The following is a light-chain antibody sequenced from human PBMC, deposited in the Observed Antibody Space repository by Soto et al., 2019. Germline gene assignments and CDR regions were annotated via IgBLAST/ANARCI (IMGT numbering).Light chain of an antibody. Sequence: DIQMTQSPSPLSASVGDRVTITCRASQSISDWLAWYQQKPGKAPKLLIYKASNLESGVPSRFSGSGSGTEFTLTISSLQPDDFATYYCQQYTIYSLTFGGGTKVEIK. CDR2: KAS. CDR3: QQYTIYSLT. CDR1: QSISDW. J-gene: IGKJ4*01. V-gene: IGKV1-5*03.